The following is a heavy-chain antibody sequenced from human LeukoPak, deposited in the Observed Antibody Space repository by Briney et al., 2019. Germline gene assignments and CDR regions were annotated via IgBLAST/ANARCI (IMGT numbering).Heavy chain of an antibody. J-gene: IGHJ3*02. CDR1: GFTFSSYG. CDR2: IWYDGSNK. CDR3: ARDMGGSYYGNAFDI. D-gene: IGHD1-26*01. Sequence: AGGSLRLSCVVSGFTFSSYGMHWVRQAPGKGLEWVSIIWYDGSNKYYADSVKGRFTISRDNSKNTLYLQMNSLRAEDTAVYYCARDMGGSYYGNAFDIWGQGTMVTVSS. V-gene: IGHV3-33*01.